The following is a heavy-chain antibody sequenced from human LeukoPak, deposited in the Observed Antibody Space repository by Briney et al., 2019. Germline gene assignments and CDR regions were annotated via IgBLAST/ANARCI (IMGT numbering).Heavy chain of an antibody. CDR1: GFTFSSYA. Sequence: GGSLRLSCAASGFTFSSYAMSWVRQAPGKGLEWVSAISGSGGSTYYADSVKGRFTISRDNPKNTLYLQMNSLRAEDTAVYYCAKFLPTHIVVANYYFDYWGQGTLVTVSS. J-gene: IGHJ4*02. CDR3: AKFLPTHIVVANYYFDY. V-gene: IGHV3-23*01. D-gene: IGHD2-21*01. CDR2: ISGSGGST.